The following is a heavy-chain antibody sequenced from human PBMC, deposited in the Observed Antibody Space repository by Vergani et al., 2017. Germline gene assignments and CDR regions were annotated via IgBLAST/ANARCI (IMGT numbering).Heavy chain of an antibody. CDR1: GYTFTSYG. CDR2: ISAYNGNT. CDR3: ARGRYCSSTSCYKRWFDP. J-gene: IGHJ5*02. D-gene: IGHD2-2*02. V-gene: IGHV1-18*04. Sequence: QVQLVQSGAEVKKPGASVKVSCKASGYTFTSYGISWVRQAPGQGLEWMGWISAYNGNTNYAQKLQGRVTMTRNTSISTAYMELSSLRSEDTAVYYCARGRYCSSTSCYKRWFDPWGQGTLVTVSS.